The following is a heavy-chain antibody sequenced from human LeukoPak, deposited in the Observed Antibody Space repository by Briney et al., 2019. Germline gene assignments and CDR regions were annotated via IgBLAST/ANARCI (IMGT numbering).Heavy chain of an antibody. V-gene: IGHV4-59*01. J-gene: IGHJ4*02. CDR2: IHYSGTT. D-gene: IGHD5-12*01. CDR1: VGSMSGYC. Sequence: SETLSLTCTDSVGSMSGYCWSWIRQPPGKGLEWMGYIHYSGTTNYNPSLKSRVTISLDTSRNQFSLKLRSVTTADTAVYYCARRRVYSGSGEFDFWGQGTLVTVSS. CDR3: ARRRVYSGSGEFDF.